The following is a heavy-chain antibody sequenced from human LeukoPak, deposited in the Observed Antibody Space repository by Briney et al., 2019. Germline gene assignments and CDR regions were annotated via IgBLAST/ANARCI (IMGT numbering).Heavy chain of an antibody. D-gene: IGHD2-15*01. V-gene: IGHV3-20*04. CDR1: GLKFGDYG. CDR2: INWDGENT. J-gene: IGHJ4*02. Sequence: PGGSLRLSCSGSGLKFGDYGLSWVRQAPGKGLEWVSGINWDGENTAYADSVTGRSTISRDNAENALYLQMDSLRDEDTALYYCARDLSATWYSLAYWGRGTLVTVSS. CDR3: ARDLSATWYSLAY.